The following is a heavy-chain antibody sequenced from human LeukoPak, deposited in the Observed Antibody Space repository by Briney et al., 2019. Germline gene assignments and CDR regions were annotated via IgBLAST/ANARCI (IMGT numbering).Heavy chain of an antibody. CDR3: ARERGYSYGYRGAFDI. J-gene: IGHJ3*02. Sequence: GGSLRLSCAASGFTFSSYAMHWVRQAPGKGLEWVAVISYDGNNKYYADSVKGRFTISRDNSKNTLYLQMNSLRAEDTAVYYCARERGYSYGYRGAFDIWGQGTMVTVSS. V-gene: IGHV3-30-3*01. CDR2: ISYDGNNK. D-gene: IGHD5-18*01. CDR1: GFTFSSYA.